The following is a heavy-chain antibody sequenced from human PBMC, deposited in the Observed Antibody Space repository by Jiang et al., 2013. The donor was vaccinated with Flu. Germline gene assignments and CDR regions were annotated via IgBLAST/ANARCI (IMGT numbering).Heavy chain of an antibody. Sequence: VQLVESGGGVVQPGRSLRLSCAASGFTFSSYGMHWVRQAPGKGLEWVAIISYDGSNKYYADSVKGRFTISRDNSKNTLYVQMNSLRAEDTAVYYCAKDRGSSSGYFDYWGQGTLVTVSS. CDR1: GFTFSSYG. J-gene: IGHJ4*02. D-gene: IGHD6-13*01. CDR2: ISYDGSNK. CDR3: AKDRGSSSGYFDY. V-gene: IGHV3-30*18.